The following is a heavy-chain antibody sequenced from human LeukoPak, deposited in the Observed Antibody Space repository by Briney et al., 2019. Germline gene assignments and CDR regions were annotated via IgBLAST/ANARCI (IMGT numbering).Heavy chain of an antibody. CDR1: GFTFSSYW. V-gene: IGHV3-7*01. J-gene: IGHJ3*02. CDR3: ARDRGSSSWYSLNVAFDI. D-gene: IGHD6-13*01. Sequence: PGGSLRLSSAASGFTFSSYWMSWVRQAPGKGLEWVANIKQDGSEKYYVDSVKGRFTISRDNAKNSLYLQMNSLRAEDTAVYYCARDRGSSSWYSLNVAFDIWGQGTMVTVSS. CDR2: IKQDGSEK.